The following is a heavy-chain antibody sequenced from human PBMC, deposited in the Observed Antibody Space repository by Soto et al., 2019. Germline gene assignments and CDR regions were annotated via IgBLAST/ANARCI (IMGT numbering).Heavy chain of an antibody. CDR2: INPNSGGT. CDR3: ERDDGRTYDFWSGYLYYYGMDV. Sequence: ASVKVSCKASGYTFAGYYMHWVRQAPGQGLEWMGWINPNSGGTNYAQKYQGWVTMTRDTSISTAYMELSRLRSDDTAVYYCERDDGRTYDFWSGYLYYYGMDVWGQGTTVTVSS. J-gene: IGHJ6*02. CDR1: GYTFAGYY. D-gene: IGHD3-3*01. V-gene: IGHV1-2*04.